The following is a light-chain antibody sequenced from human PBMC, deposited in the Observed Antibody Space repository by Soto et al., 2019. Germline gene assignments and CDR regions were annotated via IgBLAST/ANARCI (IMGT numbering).Light chain of an antibody. CDR3: QQYSTYPWT. V-gene: IGKV1-5*01. CDR2: DAS. Sequence: DIQMTQSPSSLSASVGDRVTITCRASQSLSSWLAWYQQKPGKAPKVLIFDASSLESGVPSRFSGSGSATEFTLTISSLQPDDFATYYCQQYSTYPWTFGQGTKV. CDR1: QSLSSW. J-gene: IGKJ1*01.